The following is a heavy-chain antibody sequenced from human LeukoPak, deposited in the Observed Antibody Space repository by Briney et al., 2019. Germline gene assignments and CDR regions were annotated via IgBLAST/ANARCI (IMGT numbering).Heavy chain of an antibody. V-gene: IGHV4-31*03. CDR1: GGSISSGGYY. CDR3: ARGYFDWLYYYYGMDV. D-gene: IGHD3-9*01. Sequence: SQTLSLTCTVSGGSISSGGYYWSWIRQHPGKGLEWIGYIYYSGSTYHNPSLKSRVTISVDTSKNQFSLKLSSVTAADTAVYYCARGYFDWLYYYYGMDVWGQGTTVTVSS. J-gene: IGHJ6*02. CDR2: IYYSGST.